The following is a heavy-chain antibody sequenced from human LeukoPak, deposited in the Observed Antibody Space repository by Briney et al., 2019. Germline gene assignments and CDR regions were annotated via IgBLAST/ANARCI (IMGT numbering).Heavy chain of an antibody. Sequence: SETLSLTCTVSGGSISSYYWSWIRQPAGKGLEWIGRIYTSGSTNYNPSLKSRVTMSVDTSKNQFSLKLSSVTAADTAVYYCAREETYYDILTGYFPFPYFGYWGQGTLVTVSS. CDR2: IYTSGST. J-gene: IGHJ4*02. CDR1: GGSISSYY. CDR3: AREETYYDILTGYFPFPYFGY. D-gene: IGHD3-9*01. V-gene: IGHV4-4*07.